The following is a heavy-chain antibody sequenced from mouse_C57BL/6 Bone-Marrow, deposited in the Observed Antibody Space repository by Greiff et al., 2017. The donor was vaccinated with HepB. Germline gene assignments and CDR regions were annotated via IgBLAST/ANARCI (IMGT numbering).Heavy chain of an antibody. CDR3: TRGFHYYGSSYWYFDV. CDR1: GFTFSSYA. Sequence: EVQGVESGEGLVKPGGSLKLSCAASGFTFSSYAMSWVRQTPEKRLEWVAYISSGGDYIYYADTVKGRFTISRDNARNTLYLQMSSLKSEDTAMYYCTRGFHYYGSSYWYFDVWGTGTTVTVSS. CDR2: ISSGGDYI. V-gene: IGHV5-9-1*02. J-gene: IGHJ1*03. D-gene: IGHD1-1*01.